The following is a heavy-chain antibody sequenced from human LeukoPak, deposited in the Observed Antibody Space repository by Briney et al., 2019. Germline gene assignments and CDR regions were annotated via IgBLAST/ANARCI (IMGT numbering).Heavy chain of an antibody. CDR2: IQREIDGGTT. CDR1: GFTFSDAW. J-gene: IGHJ4*02. Sequence: GRSLRLSCEASGFTFSDAWMSWVRQAPGRGLEWVGRIQREIDGGTTDYAAPVKGRFTISRDDSKNTLYLQMNSLKIEDTAVYYCATELLSHFDYWSQGTLVTVSS. CDR3: ATELLSHFDY. V-gene: IGHV3-15*01. D-gene: IGHD2-21*02.